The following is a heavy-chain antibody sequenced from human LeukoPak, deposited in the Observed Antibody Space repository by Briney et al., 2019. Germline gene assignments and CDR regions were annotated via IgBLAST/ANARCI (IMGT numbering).Heavy chain of an antibody. CDR3: ARDKVDCSGGSCYSRGNWFDH. D-gene: IGHD2-15*01. CDR1: GYTFTSYD. V-gene: IGHV1-8*01. Sequence: ASVKVSYKASGYTFTSYDINSVRQATGHGLEWMGWMNPIIGNTGYAHKFQGRVTMTRNTSMSTSYIELSSLRSEDTVVYYCARDKVDCSGGSCYSRGNWFDHWGQGTLVTVSS. CDR2: MNPIIGNT. J-gene: IGHJ5*02.